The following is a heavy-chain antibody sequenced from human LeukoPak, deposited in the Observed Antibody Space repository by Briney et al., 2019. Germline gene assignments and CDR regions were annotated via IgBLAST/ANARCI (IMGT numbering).Heavy chain of an antibody. CDR1: GFTFSNYS. D-gene: IGHD5-18*01. Sequence: GGSLRLSCAASGFTFSNYSMNWVRQAPGKGLEWVSYISSSSRTINYADSVKGRFTISRDNAKNSLYLQMNSLRAEDTAVYYCAREGGQLWSRYWYFDLWGRGTLVTVSS. J-gene: IGHJ2*01. CDR3: AREGGQLWSRYWYFDL. V-gene: IGHV3-48*01. CDR2: ISSSSRTI.